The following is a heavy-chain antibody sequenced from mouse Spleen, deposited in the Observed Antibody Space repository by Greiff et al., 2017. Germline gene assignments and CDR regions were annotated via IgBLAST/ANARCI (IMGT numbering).Heavy chain of an antibody. D-gene: IGHD2-3*01. V-gene: IGHV1-15*01. CDR2: IDPETGGT. CDR3: TRDGYYFDY. J-gene: IGHJ2*01. CDR1: GYTFTDYE. Sequence: QVQLQQSGAELVRPGASVTLSCKASGYTFTDYEMHWVKQTPVHSLEWIGAIDPETGGTAYNQKFKGKAILTADKSSSTAYMELRSLTSEDSAVYYCTRDGYYFDYWGQGTTLTVSS.